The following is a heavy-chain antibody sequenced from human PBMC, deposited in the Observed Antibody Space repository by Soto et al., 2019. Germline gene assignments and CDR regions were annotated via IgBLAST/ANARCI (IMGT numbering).Heavy chain of an antibody. J-gene: IGHJ3*02. CDR2: ISTYNGNT. D-gene: IGHD2-2*01. V-gene: IGHV1-18*01. CDR3: ARAFRYCSSTTCYAAFDI. CDR1: GYTFTSYG. Sequence: ASVKVCCKASGYTFTSYGISWVRQAPGQGLEWMGWISTYNGNTNYAHKFQDRVTMTKDTSTSTAYMELRSLRSDDTAVYYCARAFRYCSSTTCYAAFDIWGQGTMVTVSS.